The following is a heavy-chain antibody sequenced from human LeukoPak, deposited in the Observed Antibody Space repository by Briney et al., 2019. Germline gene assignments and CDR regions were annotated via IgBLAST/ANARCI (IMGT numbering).Heavy chain of an antibody. V-gene: IGHV3-23*01. J-gene: IGHJ4*02. D-gene: IGHD3-3*01. CDR2: ISGSGGST. CDR3: ANTYDFWSGYYFHFDY. Sequence: PGGSLRLSCAASGFTFSSYAMSWVRQAPGKGLEWVSAISGSGGSTYYADSVKGRFTISRDNSKNTLYLQMNSLRAEDTAVYYCANTYDFWSGYYFHFDYWGQGTLVTVSS. CDR1: GFTFSSYA.